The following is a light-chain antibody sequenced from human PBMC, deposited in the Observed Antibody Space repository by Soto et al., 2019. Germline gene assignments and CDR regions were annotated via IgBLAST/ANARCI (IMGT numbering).Light chain of an antibody. CDR3: QQYKNGWA. CDR2: GAS. V-gene: IGKV3-15*01. Sequence: EIVMTQSPATLSVSPGERATLSCRASQSVGSNLAWYQQKPGQAPRLLIYGASTRATGIPARFIGGGSGTEFTLTISSLQSEDFAVSYCQQYKNGWAFGQGTKVEI. J-gene: IGKJ1*01. CDR1: QSVGSN.